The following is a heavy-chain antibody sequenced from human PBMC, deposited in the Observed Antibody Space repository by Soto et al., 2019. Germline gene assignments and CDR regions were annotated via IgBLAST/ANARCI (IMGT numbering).Heavy chain of an antibody. CDR2: IYYSGST. CDR3: ARESDSGSYHAFDL. V-gene: IGHV4-31*03. J-gene: IGHJ3*01. CDR1: GGSISSGGYY. D-gene: IGHD1-26*01. Sequence: LSLTCTVSGGSISSGGYYWSWIRQHPGKGLEWIGYIYYSGSTYYNPSLKSRVTISVDTSKNQFSLKLSSVTAADTAVYYCARESDSGSYHAFDLWGQGTMVTVSS.